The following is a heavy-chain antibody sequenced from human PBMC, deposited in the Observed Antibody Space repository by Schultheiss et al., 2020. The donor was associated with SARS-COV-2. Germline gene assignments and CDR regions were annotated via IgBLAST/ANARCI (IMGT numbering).Heavy chain of an antibody. D-gene: IGHD2-2*01. CDR2: IYHSGST. CDR3: ARDCSSTSCYRYYYYGMDV. V-gene: IGHV4-34*01. CDR1: GGSFSGYY. J-gene: IGHJ6*02. Sequence: SETLSLTCAVYGGSFSGYYWGWPRQPPGKGLEWIGSIYHSGSTNYNPSLKSRVTISVDTSKNQFSLKLGSVTAADTAVYYCARDCSSTSCYRYYYYGMDVWGQGTTVTVSS.